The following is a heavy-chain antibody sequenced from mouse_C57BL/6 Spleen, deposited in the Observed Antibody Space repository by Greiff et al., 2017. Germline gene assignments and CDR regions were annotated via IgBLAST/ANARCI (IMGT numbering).Heavy chain of an antibody. V-gene: IGHV5-4*03. D-gene: IGHD2-3*01. CDR2: ISDGGSYT. J-gene: IGHJ1*03. Sequence: EVMLVESGGGLVKPGGSLKLSCAASGFTFSSYAMSWVRQTPEKRLEWVATISDGGSYTYYPDNVKGRFTISRDNAKNNLYLQMSHLKSEDTAMYYCARGAGYYFYWYFDVWGTGTTVTVSS. CDR1: GFTFSSYA. CDR3: ARGAGYYFYWYFDV.